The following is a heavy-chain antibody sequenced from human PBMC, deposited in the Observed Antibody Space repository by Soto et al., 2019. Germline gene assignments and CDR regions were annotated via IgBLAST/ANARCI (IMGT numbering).Heavy chain of an antibody. CDR1: GFTFSRYW. CDR2: IKQDGSEK. D-gene: IGHD3-16*02. Sequence: PGGSLRLSCAASGFTFSRYWMSWVRQAPGKGLEWVANIKQDGSEKYYVDSVKGRFTISRDNAKNSLYLQMNSLRAEDTAVYYCASCVMITFGGVIVTYYFDYWGQGTLVTVSS. V-gene: IGHV3-7*01. CDR3: ASCVMITFGGVIVTYYFDY. J-gene: IGHJ4*02.